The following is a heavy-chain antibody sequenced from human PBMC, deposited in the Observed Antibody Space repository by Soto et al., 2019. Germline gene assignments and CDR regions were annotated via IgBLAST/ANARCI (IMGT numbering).Heavy chain of an antibody. CDR2: IYFTGGT. D-gene: IGHD2-21*02. V-gene: IGHV4-61*01. CDR1: GGSVSSGSYY. Sequence: QVQLQESGPGLVKPSETLSLTCTVSGGSVSSGSYYWSWIRQSPEKGLEWIGYIYFTGGTNYNPSLKSRVTISLDTSKNQFSRKLRSVTAADTAVYYCAREGRSTADFDYWGQGALATVSS. CDR3: AREGRSTADFDY. J-gene: IGHJ4*02.